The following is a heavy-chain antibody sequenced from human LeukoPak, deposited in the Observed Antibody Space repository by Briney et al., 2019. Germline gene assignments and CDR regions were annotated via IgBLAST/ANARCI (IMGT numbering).Heavy chain of an antibody. CDR3: AKDGLYSYGLAPIDY. V-gene: IGHV3-23*01. Sequence: PGGSLRLSCAASGFTFSKYDMSWVRQGPGKGPEWVSGINNNGGRTYYADSVKGRFTISRDNSKNTLYLQMNSLRAEDTAVYYCAKDGLYSYGLAPIDYWGQGTLVTVSS. CDR2: INNNGGRT. CDR1: GFTFSKYD. D-gene: IGHD5-18*01. J-gene: IGHJ4*02.